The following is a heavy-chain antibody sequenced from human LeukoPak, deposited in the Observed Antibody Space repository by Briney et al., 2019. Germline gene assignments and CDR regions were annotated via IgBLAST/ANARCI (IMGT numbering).Heavy chain of an antibody. D-gene: IGHD6-13*01. V-gene: IGHV4-39*01. CDR1: GGSISSSSYY. J-gene: IGHJ5*02. Sequence: SEILSLTCTVSGGSISSSSYYWGWIRQPPGKGLEWIGSIYYSGSTYYNPSLKSRVTISVDTSKNQFSLKLSSVTAADTAVYYCARQVYGIAAAGAPGWFDPWGQGTLVTVSS. CDR2: IYYSGST. CDR3: ARQVYGIAAAGAPGWFDP.